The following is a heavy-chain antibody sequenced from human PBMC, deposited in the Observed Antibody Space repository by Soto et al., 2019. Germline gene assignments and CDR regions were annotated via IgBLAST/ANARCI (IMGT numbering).Heavy chain of an antibody. CDR3: ASVTFGGVVLAH. CDR2: IYDSGST. J-gene: IGHJ4*02. V-gene: IGHV4-59*11. Sequence: NPSETLSLTCSVSGDSLKNHYWAWIRHSPGKGLEWIGNIYDSGSTNYSPALKSRVSMSVDTSKNLFSLKMNSVTAADTAVYYCASVTFGGVVLAHWGQGTLVTVSS. D-gene: IGHD3-16*01. CDR1: GDSLKNHY.